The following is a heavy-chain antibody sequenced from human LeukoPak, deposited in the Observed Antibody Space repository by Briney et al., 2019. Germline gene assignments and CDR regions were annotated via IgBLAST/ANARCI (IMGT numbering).Heavy chain of an antibody. CDR1: GRSLSISNW. CDR3: ACTYGDYRGYAFEI. CDR2: VYISERA. V-gene: IGHV4-4*02. J-gene: IGHJ3*02. D-gene: IGHD4-17*01. Sequence: PSDPVSLTCSVCGRSLSISNWLGWARHRPGTGLDWIGKVYISERANSNPTLRSQVTISVDKSKNQFSLNLRSVTAADTAVYFCACTYGDYRGYAFEIWGQGTMVTVSS.